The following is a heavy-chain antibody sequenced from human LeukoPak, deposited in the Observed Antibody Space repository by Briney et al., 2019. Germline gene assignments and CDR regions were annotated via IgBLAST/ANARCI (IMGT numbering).Heavy chain of an antibody. Sequence: GGSLKLSCATSRFTFRGSAIHWVRQASGKGLEWVGRIRSQANNYATTYIESVKGRFTISRDDSKNTAYLQMNSLKTEDTAVYYCTRHVWDSGRDYWGQGTLVTVSS. CDR3: TRHVWDSGRDY. J-gene: IGHJ4*02. D-gene: IGHD6-19*01. CDR1: RFTFRGSA. CDR2: IRSQANNYAT. V-gene: IGHV3-73*01.